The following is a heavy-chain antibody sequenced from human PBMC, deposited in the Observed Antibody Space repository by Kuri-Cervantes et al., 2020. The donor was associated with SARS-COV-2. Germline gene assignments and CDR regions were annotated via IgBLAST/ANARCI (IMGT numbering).Heavy chain of an antibody. CDR1: GITFSTYG. CDR2: ISSDGKNK. V-gene: IGHV3-30*18. J-gene: IGHJ4*02. D-gene: IGHD2-21*01. CDR3: AKDRAGVHDF. Sequence: GESLKISCAASGITFSTYGMHWVRQAPGKGLEWVAIISSDGKNKKCMASGKGRFTISRDNSQNTLHLQMKSLRDEDTAIYYCAKDRAGVHDFWGQGTLVTVSS.